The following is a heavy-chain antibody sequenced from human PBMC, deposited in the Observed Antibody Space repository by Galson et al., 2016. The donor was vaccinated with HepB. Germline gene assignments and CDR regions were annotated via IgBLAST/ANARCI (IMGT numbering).Heavy chain of an antibody. V-gene: IGHV3-30*04. CDR3: VTIPAAGTCY. CDR1: GFTFSTYA. Sequence: SLRLSCAASGFTFSTYAIHWVRQAPGKGLEWVAVISYDGSNKYYADSVKGRFTISRDNSKNTVHLQMISLRPEDTAVYYCVTIPAAGTCYWGQGTLVTVSS. CDR2: ISYDGSNK. D-gene: IGHD6-13*01. J-gene: IGHJ4*02.